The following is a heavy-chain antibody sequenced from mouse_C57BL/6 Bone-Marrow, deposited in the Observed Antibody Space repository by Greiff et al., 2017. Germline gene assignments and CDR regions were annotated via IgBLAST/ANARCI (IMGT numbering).Heavy chain of an antibody. CDR3: ARRHYYGSSYWYFDV. CDR1: GFTFSSYG. CDR2: ISSGGSST. J-gene: IGHJ1*03. V-gene: IGHV5-6*02. Sequence: EVMLVESGGDLVKPGGSLKLSCAASGFTFSSYGLSWVRQTPDKRLEWVATISSGGSSTYYPDSVKGRFTISRDNAKNTLYLQMSSLKSEDTAMYYCARRHYYGSSYWYFDVWGTGTTVTVSS. D-gene: IGHD1-1*01.